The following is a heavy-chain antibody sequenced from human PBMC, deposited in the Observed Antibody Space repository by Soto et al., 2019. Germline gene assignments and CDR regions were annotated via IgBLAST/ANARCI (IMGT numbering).Heavy chain of an antibody. V-gene: IGHV1-3*01. CDR3: ARDGARITVFGVVYYFDY. CDR1: GYTFSSHA. D-gene: IGHD3-3*01. J-gene: IGHJ4*02. CDR2: INVGNGNT. Sequence: QVQLVQSGAEVKKPGASVKVSCKASGYTFSSHAMHWVRQAPGQRLEWMGWINVGNGNTKYSQNFQGRVAITRDTSARTAYMELRSLISEDTAVYYCARDGARITVFGVVYYFDYWGQGTLVTVSS.